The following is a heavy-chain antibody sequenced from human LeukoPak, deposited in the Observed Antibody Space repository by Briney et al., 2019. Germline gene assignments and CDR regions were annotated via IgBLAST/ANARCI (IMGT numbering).Heavy chain of an antibody. J-gene: IGHJ3*02. V-gene: IGHV3-30-3*01. Sequence: GGSLRLSCAASGFTFSSYAMHWVRQAPGKGLEWVAVISYDGSNKYYADSVKGRFTISRDNSKNTLYLQMNSLRAEDTAVYYCARADLLPPAREDGGPVVVAATLLGAFDIWGQGTMVTVSS. CDR3: ARADLLPPAREDGGPVVVAATLLGAFDI. CDR1: GFTFSSYA. CDR2: ISYDGSNK. D-gene: IGHD2-15*01.